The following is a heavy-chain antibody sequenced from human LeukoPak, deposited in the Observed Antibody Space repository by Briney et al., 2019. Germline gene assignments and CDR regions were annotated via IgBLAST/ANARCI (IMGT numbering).Heavy chain of an antibody. D-gene: IGHD3-3*01. CDR1: GFTFSSYW. CDR2: IKQDGGEK. V-gene: IGHV3-7*01. Sequence: PGGSLRLSCAASGFTFSSYWMSWVRQAPGKGLEWVANIKQDGGEKYYVDSVKGRFTISRDNAKNSLYLQMNSLRAEDTAVYYCARVGVDYDFWSGYYPTYYFDYWGQGTLVTVSS. J-gene: IGHJ4*02. CDR3: ARVGVDYDFWSGYYPTYYFDY.